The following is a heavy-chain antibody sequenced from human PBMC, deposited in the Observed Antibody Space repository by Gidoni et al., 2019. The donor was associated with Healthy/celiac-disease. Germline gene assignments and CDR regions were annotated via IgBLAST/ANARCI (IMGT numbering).Heavy chain of an antibody. J-gene: IGHJ4*02. CDR1: GFTASSTY. V-gene: IGHV3-53*01. D-gene: IGHD2-15*01. CDR2: IYSGGST. CDR3: ARYTGGGIVADCSCGSCYSKTKSQYFDY. Sequence: EVQLVEYGGGLIQPGGSLRLSCAAYGFTASSTYMSGVGQAPGKGLGGVSVIYSGGSTYYADAVKGRFTISRDNSKNTLYLQMNSLRAEDTAVYYCARYTGGGIVADCSCGSCYSKTKSQYFDYWGQGTLVTVSS.